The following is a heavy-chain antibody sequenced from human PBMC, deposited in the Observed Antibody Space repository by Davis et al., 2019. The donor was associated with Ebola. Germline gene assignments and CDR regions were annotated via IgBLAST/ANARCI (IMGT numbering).Heavy chain of an antibody. J-gene: IGHJ6*02. CDR2: ISPYNGNT. CDR3: ARSMGSSWYDFHYFFGMDV. CDR1: GYTFSSYG. Sequence: ASVKVSCKAYGYTFSSYGMSWVRQAPGQGLEWIGWISPYNGNTNYEQNLQGRVTMTTDTSTSTAYMELWSLRSDDTAVYYCARSMGSSWYDFHYFFGMDVWGQGTTVTVSS. V-gene: IGHV1-18*01. D-gene: IGHD6-13*01.